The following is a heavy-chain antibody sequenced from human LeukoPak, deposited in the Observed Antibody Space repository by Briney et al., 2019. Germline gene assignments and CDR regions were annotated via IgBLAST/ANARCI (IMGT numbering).Heavy chain of an antibody. CDR1: GGSFSGYY. CDR3: ARAPATGYCSGGSCYSDY. Sequence: SETLSLTCAVYGGSFSGYYWSWIRQPPGKGLEWIGGINHSGSTNYNPSLKSRVTISVDTSKNQFSLKLSSVTAADTAVYYCARAPATGYCSGGSCYSDYWGQGTLVTVSS. CDR2: INHSGST. J-gene: IGHJ4*02. V-gene: IGHV4-34*01. D-gene: IGHD2-15*01.